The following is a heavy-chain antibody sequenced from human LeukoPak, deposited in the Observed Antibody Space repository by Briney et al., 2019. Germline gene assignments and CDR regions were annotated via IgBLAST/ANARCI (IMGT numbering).Heavy chain of an antibody. CDR1: GFTFSSYG. CDR2: ISYDGSNK. D-gene: IGHD3-16*02. J-gene: IGHJ4*02. Sequence: PGRSLRLSCAASGFTFSSYGMHWVRQAPGKGLEWVAVISYDGSNKYYADSVKGRFTISRDNSKNTLYLQMNSLRAEDTAVYYCAKNNPAWGSYRSLDYWGQGTLVTVSS. V-gene: IGHV3-30*18. CDR3: AKNNPAWGSYRSLDY.